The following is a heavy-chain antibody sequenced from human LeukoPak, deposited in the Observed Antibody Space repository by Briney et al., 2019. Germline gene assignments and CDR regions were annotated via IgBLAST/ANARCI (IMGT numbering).Heavy chain of an antibody. CDR2: ISSSSSTI. J-gene: IGHJ3*02. Sequence: GRSLRLSCAASGFTFSSYSMNWVRQAPGKGLEWVSYISSSSSTIYYADSVKGRFTISRDNAKNSLYLQMNSLRAEDTAVYYCARGPDAFDIWGQGTMVTVSS. CDR1: GFTFSSYS. CDR3: ARGPDAFDI. V-gene: IGHV3-48*01.